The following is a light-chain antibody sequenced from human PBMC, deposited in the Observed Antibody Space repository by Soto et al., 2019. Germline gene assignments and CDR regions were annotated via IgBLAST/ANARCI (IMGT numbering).Light chain of an antibody. V-gene: IGKV3-15*01. CDR2: VAS. CDR3: PQYNKWPLT. Sequence: EIVLPQSPATLSVSQGERATLSCRASESVRKNLACYQQKPGQAPRLLIFVASARATGIPARLSGSGSGTEFTLTISSLQSEDFAVYYCPQYNKWPLTFGGGTKLEIK. CDR1: ESVRKN. J-gene: IGKJ4*01.